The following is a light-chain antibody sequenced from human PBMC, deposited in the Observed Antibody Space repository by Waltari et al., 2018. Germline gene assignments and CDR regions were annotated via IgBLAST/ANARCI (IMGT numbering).Light chain of an antibody. CDR3: ATWDGSLRV. Sequence: QSGLTQPPSLSAAPGQDAAISCSGGTSNLGSRHVSWYQQVPGTAPKLLIYDNNQRPSGIPDRFSGSRSDTSATLAITGLQTGDEADYYCATWDGSLRVFGGGTRLTVL. CDR2: DNN. V-gene: IGLV1-51*01. J-gene: IGLJ3*02. CDR1: TSNLGSRH.